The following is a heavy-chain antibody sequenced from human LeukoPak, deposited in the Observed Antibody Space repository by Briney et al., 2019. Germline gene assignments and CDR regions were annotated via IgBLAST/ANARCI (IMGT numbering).Heavy chain of an antibody. CDR1: GGSFSGYY. J-gene: IGHJ4*02. V-gene: IGHV4-34*01. Sequence: SETLSLTCAVYGGSFSGYYWSWIRQPPGKGLEWIGEINHSGSTNYNPSLKSRVTISVDTSKNQFSLKLSSVTAADTAVYYCARFLPVAGFSYYYDSSGPFDYWGQGTLVTVSS. D-gene: IGHD3-22*01. CDR2: INHSGST. CDR3: ARFLPVAGFSYYYDSSGPFDY.